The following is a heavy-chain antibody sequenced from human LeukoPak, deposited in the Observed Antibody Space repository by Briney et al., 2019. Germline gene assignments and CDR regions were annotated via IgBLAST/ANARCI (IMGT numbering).Heavy chain of an antibody. CDR2: VYDSGTT. Sequence: SETLSLSCSRSGGSISTYYWSWIRQTPGKGLQWIGYVYDSGTTNYNPSLERRVTISSDASKNVLSLNVRSVTAADTAIYYCARHGGSLGYFDYWGQGTLVTVAS. D-gene: IGHD3-16*01. V-gene: IGHV4-59*08. CDR3: ARHGGSLGYFDY. CDR1: GGSISTYY. J-gene: IGHJ4*02.